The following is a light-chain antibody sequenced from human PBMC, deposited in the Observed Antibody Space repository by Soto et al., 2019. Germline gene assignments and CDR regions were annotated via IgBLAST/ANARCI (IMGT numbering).Light chain of an antibody. J-gene: IGLJ1*01. CDR2: DVS. V-gene: IGLV2-11*01. CDR3: CSYAGSYSYV. CDR1: SSDVGGYNY. Sequence: SALTQPHSVSGSPGQSVAISCTGTSSDVGGYNYVSWYQQHPGKAPKLMIYDVSKRPSGVPDRFSGSKSGNTASLTISGLQAEDEADYYCCSYAGSYSYVLGTGTKLTVL.